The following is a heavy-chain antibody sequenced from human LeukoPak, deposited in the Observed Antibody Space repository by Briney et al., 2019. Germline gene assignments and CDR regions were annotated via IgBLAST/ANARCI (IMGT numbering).Heavy chain of an antibody. CDR1: GFTFSSYA. CDR2: ISGSGGST. Sequence: QTGGSLRLSCAASGFTFSSYAMSWVRQAPGKGLEWVSAISGSGGSTYYADSVKGRSTISRDNSKNTLYLQMNSLRAEDTAVYYCAATVPAAILKDFDPWGQGTLVTVSS. CDR3: AATVPAAILKDFDP. D-gene: IGHD2-2*02. J-gene: IGHJ5*02. V-gene: IGHV3-23*01.